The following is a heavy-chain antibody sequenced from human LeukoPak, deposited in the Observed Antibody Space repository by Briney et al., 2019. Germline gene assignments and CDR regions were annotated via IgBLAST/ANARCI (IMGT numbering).Heavy chain of an antibody. V-gene: IGHV3-23*01. D-gene: IGHD3-22*01. CDR1: GFTFSSYA. CDR3: AKFLRYYDSSGYNYFDY. CDR2: ISGSGGST. J-gene: IGHJ4*02. Sequence: GGSLRLSCAASGFTFSSYAMSWVRQAPGKGLEWVSAISGSGGSTYYADSVKGRFTISRDNSKNTLYLQTNSLRAEDTAVYYCAKFLRYYDSSGYNYFDYWGQGTLVTVSS.